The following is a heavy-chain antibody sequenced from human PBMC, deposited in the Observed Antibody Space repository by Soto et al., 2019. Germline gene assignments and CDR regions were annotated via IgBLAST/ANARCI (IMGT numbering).Heavy chain of an antibody. CDR1: GFTFSSYA. CDR2: ISYDGSNK. Sequence: GGSLRLSCAASGFTFSSYAMHWVRQAPGKGLEWVAVISYDGSNKYYADSVKGRFTISRDNSKNTLYLQMNSLRAEDTAVYYCARDVNPYYYDSSGYYSGRFDPWGQGTLVTVSS. D-gene: IGHD3-22*01. V-gene: IGHV3-30-3*01. CDR3: ARDVNPYYYDSSGYYSGRFDP. J-gene: IGHJ5*02.